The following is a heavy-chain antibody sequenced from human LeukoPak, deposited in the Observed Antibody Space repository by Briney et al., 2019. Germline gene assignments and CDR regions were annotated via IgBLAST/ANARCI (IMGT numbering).Heavy chain of an antibody. V-gene: IGHV3-21*01. CDR3: ARDLPTVTFYFYYGMDI. Sequence: GESPRLSCAASGFTFSSHYMNWVRQAPGKGLEWVSSISSSGSSTYYADSVRGRFTISRDNAKNSLYLQMNSLRAEDTALYYCARDLPTVTFYFYYGMDIWGQGTTVTVSS. D-gene: IGHD4-17*01. CDR1: GFTFSSHY. J-gene: IGHJ6*02. CDR2: ISSSGSST.